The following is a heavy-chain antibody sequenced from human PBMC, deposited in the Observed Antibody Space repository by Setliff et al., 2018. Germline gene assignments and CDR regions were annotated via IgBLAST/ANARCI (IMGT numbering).Heavy chain of an antibody. D-gene: IGHD6-19*01. CDR3: ARTRGSSGWLNWFDP. J-gene: IGHJ5*02. V-gene: IGHV4-61*09. CDR2: FHTGGST. CDR1: GDSISSGSYY. Sequence: PSETLSLTCTVSGDSISSGSYYWTWIRQPAGKGLEWIGHFHTGGSTNYNPSLKSRVTISVDTSKNQFSLKLSSVTAADTAVYYCARTRGSSGWLNWFDPWGQGTLVTVSS.